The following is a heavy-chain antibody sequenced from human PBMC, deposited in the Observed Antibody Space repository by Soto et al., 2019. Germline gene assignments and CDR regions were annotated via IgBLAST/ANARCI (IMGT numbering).Heavy chain of an antibody. CDR3: ARGIAAAGFWFDP. J-gene: IGHJ5*02. D-gene: IGHD6-13*01. V-gene: IGHV4-39*01. Sequence: SETLSLTCRVSGGSISSSIYKWGWIRQPPGKSLEWIGNIFYSGSTYYNPSLKSRVTLSVDTSKNQFSLKLSSVTAADTAVYYCARGIAAAGFWFDPWGQGTLVTVSS. CDR2: IFYSGST. CDR1: GGSISSSIYK.